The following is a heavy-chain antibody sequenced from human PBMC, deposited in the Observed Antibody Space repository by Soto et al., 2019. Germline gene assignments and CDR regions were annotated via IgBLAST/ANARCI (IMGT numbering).Heavy chain of an antibody. CDR2: NYYSGST. J-gene: IGHJ4*02. Sequence: QVQLQESGPGLVKPSETLSLTCTVSGGSVSSGSYYLSWIRQPPGKGLEWFGYNYYSGSTNSKPTLKSRVTISVDTSKKQFTIKLSPVTAADTAVYYCARDKAADLDYWGQGTLVTVSS. V-gene: IGHV4-61*01. CDR3: ARDKAADLDY. CDR1: GGSVSSGSYY.